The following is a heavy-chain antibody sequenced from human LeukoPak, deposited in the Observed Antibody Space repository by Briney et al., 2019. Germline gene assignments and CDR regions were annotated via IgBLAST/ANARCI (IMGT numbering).Heavy chain of an antibody. CDR1: GGSISSSSYY. CDR3: ARRPYLSGSYY. J-gene: IGHJ4*02. CDR2: IYYSGST. D-gene: IGHD1-26*01. V-gene: IGHV4-39*01. Sequence: SETLSLTCTVSGGSISSSSYYWGWTRQPPGKGLEWIGSIYYSGSTYYNPSLKSRVTISVDTSKNQFSLKLSSVTAADTAVYYCARRPYLSGSYYWGQGTLVTVSS.